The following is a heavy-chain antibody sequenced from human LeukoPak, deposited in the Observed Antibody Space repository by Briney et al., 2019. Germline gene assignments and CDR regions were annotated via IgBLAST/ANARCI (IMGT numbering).Heavy chain of an antibody. CDR1: GGSISSGGYY. CDR2: IYYSGST. Sequence: PSQTLSLTCTVSGGSISSGGYYWSWVRQHPGKGLEWIGYIYYSGSTYYNPSLKSRVTISVDTSKNQFSLKLSSVTAADTAVYYCARADYYGDYSFDYWGQGTLVTVSS. J-gene: IGHJ4*02. CDR3: ARADYYGDYSFDY. D-gene: IGHD4-17*01. V-gene: IGHV4-31*03.